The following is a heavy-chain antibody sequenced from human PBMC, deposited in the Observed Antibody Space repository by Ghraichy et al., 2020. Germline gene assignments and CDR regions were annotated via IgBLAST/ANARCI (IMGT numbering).Heavy chain of an antibody. CDR2: VTSKSETI. D-gene: IGHD3-22*01. Sequence: GGSLRLSCTGSGFTFSDFAMNWVRQAPGKGLEWIAFVTSKSETIDYADSVRGRFTISRNNAKNSVYLEVNSLRDDDTALYYCASDIALFDSSGYLHGMDVLGQGTAVTVSS. CDR3: ASDIALFDSSGYLHGMDV. V-gene: IGHV3-48*02. CDR1: GFTFSDFA. J-gene: IGHJ6*02.